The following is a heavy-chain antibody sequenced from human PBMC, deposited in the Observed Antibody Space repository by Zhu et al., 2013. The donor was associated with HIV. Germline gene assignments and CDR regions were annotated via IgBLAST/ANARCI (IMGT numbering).Heavy chain of an antibody. CDR2: MSAVNGNT. CDR1: GYTFTAYG. Sequence: QVQLVQSGAEVKKPGASVKVSCKASGYTFTAYGVAWVRQAPGQGLEWIGWMSAVNGNTNYAQKFQGRVTMTRDTSTHTAHMELRSLRFDDTGIYYCAREERALDVWGQGTTVTVSS. V-gene: IGHV1-18*04. J-gene: IGHJ6*02. CDR3: AREERALDV.